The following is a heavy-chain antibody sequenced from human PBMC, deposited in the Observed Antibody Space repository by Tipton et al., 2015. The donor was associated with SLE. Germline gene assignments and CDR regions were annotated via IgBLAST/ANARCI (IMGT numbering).Heavy chain of an antibody. J-gene: IGHJ4*02. CDR3: AKNSGSYYFDD. CDR2: IDHSGNT. V-gene: IGHV4-38-2*01. CDR1: GYSINNGYY. D-gene: IGHD3-10*01. Sequence: TLSLTCAVAGYSINNGYYWGWVRQPPGKGLEWIGSIDHSGNTYYKSSLKSRVTISVDTSKNQFSLKLNSVTAADTAVYYCAKNSGSYYFDDWGQGTLVTVSP.